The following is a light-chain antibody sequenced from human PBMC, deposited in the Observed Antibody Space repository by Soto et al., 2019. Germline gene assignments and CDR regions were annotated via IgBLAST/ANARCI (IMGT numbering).Light chain of an antibody. J-gene: IGKJ2*01. CDR1: QSISSY. Sequence: DIQMTQSPSSLSASVGDRVTLTCRASQSISSYLNWYQLKTGRPPKLLVYFASSLQAGVPSRFSVAGSETDFTLTITGLQPEAFTSYFCLQTDSVPYTFGQGT. CDR3: LQTDSVPYT. V-gene: IGKV1-39*01. CDR2: FAS.